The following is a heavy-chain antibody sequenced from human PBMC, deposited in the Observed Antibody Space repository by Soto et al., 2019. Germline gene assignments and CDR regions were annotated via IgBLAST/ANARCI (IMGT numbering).Heavy chain of an antibody. CDR3: ARDREPGGSSWYKNYYYYYYGMDV. CDR1: GGTFSSYA. D-gene: IGHD6-13*01. Sequence: QVQLVQSGAEVKKPGSSVKVSCKASGGTFSSYAISWVRQAPGQGLEWMGGIIPIFGTANYAQKFQGRVTITADESTSTAYMELSSLRSEDTAVYYCARDREPGGSSWYKNYYYYYYGMDVWGQGTTVTVSS. V-gene: IGHV1-69*12. J-gene: IGHJ6*02. CDR2: IIPIFGTA.